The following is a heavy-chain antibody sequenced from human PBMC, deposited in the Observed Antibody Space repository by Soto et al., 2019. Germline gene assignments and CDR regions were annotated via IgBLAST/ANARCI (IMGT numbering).Heavy chain of an antibody. D-gene: IGHD5-12*01. Sequence: SGGSLRLSCAASGFTFSSYGMHWVRQAPGKGLEWVAVIWYDGSNKYYADSVKGRFTISRDNSKNTLYLQMNSLRAEDTAVYYCARGHYRGYDFVLVYWGQGTLVTVSS. CDR3: ARGHYRGYDFVLVY. CDR1: GFTFSSYG. V-gene: IGHV3-33*01. J-gene: IGHJ4*02. CDR2: IWYDGSNK.